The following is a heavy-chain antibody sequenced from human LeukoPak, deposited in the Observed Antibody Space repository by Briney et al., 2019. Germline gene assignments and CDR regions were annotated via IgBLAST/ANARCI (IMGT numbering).Heavy chain of an antibody. Sequence: GETLKISCMGSGYSFTSYSIGCVPQIPGKSLEWRGSIYPGDSATRYSPSFQGQVTISADKSISTAYLQWSSLKASDTAMYYCARLYSNYGFGSGYFDLWGRGTLVTVSS. V-gene: IGHV5-51*01. CDR3: ARLYSNYGFGSGYFDL. D-gene: IGHD4-11*01. CDR1: GYSFTSYS. CDR2: IYPGDSAT. J-gene: IGHJ2*01.